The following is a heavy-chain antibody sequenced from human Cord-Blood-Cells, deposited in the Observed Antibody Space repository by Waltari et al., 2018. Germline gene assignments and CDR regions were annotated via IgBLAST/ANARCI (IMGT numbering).Heavy chain of an antibody. Sequence: QVQLVQSGAEVKKPGASVKVSCKASGYTFTSYDIYWVRPGTGQGLGRMGWMNRNSGNTGDAQKFQGRGTSTRNTAISTGYMELSSLRSEDTAVYYCARRTGEGFDYWGQGTLVTVSS. J-gene: IGHJ4*02. CDR1: GYTFTSYD. V-gene: IGHV1-8*03. D-gene: IGHD7-27*01. CDR2: MNRNSGNT. CDR3: ARRTGEGFDY.